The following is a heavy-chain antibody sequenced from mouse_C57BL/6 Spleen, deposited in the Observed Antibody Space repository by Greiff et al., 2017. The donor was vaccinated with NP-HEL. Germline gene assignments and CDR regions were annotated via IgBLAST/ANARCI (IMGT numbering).Heavy chain of an antibody. J-gene: IGHJ1*03. Sequence: QVQLKESGPELVKPGASVKLSCKASGYTFTSYDINWVKQRPGQGLEWIGWIYPRDGSTKYNEKFKGKATLTVDPSSSTAYMELHSLTSEDSAVYFCARYDYYGSSYGYFDVWGTGTTVTVSS. V-gene: IGHV1-85*01. D-gene: IGHD1-1*01. CDR3: ARYDYYGSSYGYFDV. CDR2: IYPRDGST. CDR1: GYTFTSYD.